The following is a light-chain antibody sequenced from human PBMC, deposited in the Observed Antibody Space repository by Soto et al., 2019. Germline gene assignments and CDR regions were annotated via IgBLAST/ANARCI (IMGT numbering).Light chain of an antibody. J-gene: IGKJ3*01. V-gene: IGKV3D-15*01. Sequence: EIVMTQSPATLSVSPGETTRLSCRASQSINSDVAWYQQKVGQTPRLLIHGASTRATGIAARFSGSGSGTEFTLTISGLQSEDFAVYYCHQYGSAPFTFGPGTKVDIK. CDR3: HQYGSAPFT. CDR1: QSINSD. CDR2: GAS.